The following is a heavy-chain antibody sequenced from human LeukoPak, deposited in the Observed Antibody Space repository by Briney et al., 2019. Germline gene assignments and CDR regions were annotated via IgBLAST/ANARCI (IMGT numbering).Heavy chain of an antibody. D-gene: IGHD2-15*01. Sequence: SETLSLTCTVSGGSISSYYWSWIRQPPGKGLEWIGCIYYSGSTNYNPSLKSRVTISVDTSKNQFSLKLSSVTAADTAVYYCARGRYCSGGSCYYFDYWGQGTPVTVSS. J-gene: IGHJ4*02. CDR1: GGSISSYY. CDR2: IYYSGST. CDR3: ARGRYCSGGSCYYFDY. V-gene: IGHV4-59*01.